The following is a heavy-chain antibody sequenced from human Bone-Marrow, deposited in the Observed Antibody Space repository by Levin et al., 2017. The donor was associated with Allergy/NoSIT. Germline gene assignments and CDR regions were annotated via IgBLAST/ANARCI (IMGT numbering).Heavy chain of an antibody. D-gene: IGHD2-21*02. Sequence: SCAASGFTFSSYAMHWVRQAPGKGLEWVAVISYDGSNKYYADSVKGRFTISRDNSKNTLYLQMNSLRAEDTAVYYCARRLKYFDYWGQGTLVTVSS. V-gene: IGHV3-30-3*01. CDR1: GFTFSSYA. J-gene: IGHJ4*02. CDR2: ISYDGSNK. CDR3: ARRLKYFDY.